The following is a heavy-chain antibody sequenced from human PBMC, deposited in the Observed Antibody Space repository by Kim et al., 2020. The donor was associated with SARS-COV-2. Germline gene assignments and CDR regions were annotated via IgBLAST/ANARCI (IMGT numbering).Heavy chain of an antibody. CDR2: AYYIGNT. D-gene: IGHD6-19*01. Sequence: SETLSLTCTVSGGSLSSSSYYWGWIRQPPGKGLEWIGTAYYIGNTYYNPSLKSRVTISVDTSKNQFSLKLGSVTAADTAVYYCARHQRYSSVRYVAFYY. CDR1: GGSLSSSSYY. V-gene: IGHV4-39*01. CDR3: ARHQRYSSVRYVAFYY. J-gene: IGHJ6*01.